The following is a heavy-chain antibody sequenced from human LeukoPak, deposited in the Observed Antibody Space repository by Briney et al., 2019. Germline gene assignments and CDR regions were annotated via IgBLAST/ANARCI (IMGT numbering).Heavy chain of an antibody. CDR3: AKQLGYCSDGSCYFPY. V-gene: IGHV3-23*01. Sequence: GGSLRLSCAASGFTFSSYAMSWVRQAPGKGLEWVSAISNNGGYAYYADSVQGRFTISRDNSKSTLCLQMNSLRAEDTAVYYCAKQLGYCSDGSCYFPYWGQGTLVTVSS. J-gene: IGHJ4*02. CDR2: ISNNGGYA. D-gene: IGHD2-15*01. CDR1: GFTFSSYA.